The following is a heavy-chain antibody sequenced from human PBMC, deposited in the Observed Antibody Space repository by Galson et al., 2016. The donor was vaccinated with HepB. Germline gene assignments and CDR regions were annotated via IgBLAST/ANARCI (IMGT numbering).Heavy chain of an antibody. V-gene: IGHV3-7*03. CDR1: GFTFRNYW. CDR2: IKPDGSEK. Sequence: SLRLSCAASGFTFRNYWMSWVRQAPGKGLEWVANIKPDGSEKYYVDSVKGRFTFSRDDAKNSLYLQMNSLRAEDTAVYYCARGRDWSFDYWGQGTLVAVSS. CDR3: ARGRDWSFDY. D-gene: IGHD3/OR15-3a*01. J-gene: IGHJ4*02.